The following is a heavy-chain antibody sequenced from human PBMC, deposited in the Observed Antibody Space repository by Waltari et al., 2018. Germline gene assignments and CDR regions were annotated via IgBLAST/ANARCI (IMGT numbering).Heavy chain of an antibody. D-gene: IGHD3-16*01. CDR3: ARETRHGDWFDP. Sequence: QVQLHESGPGLVKPSETLSLACSVAGDSVGRNYWSWIRQSAGKGMEWIGRIYVGGTTNYNPALSGRVSMSVDMSKNQIFLKIMSVTAADTGVYYCARETRHGDWFDPWGQGTLVTVSS. J-gene: IGHJ5*02. CDR1: GDSVGRNY. V-gene: IGHV4-4*07. CDR2: IYVGGTT.